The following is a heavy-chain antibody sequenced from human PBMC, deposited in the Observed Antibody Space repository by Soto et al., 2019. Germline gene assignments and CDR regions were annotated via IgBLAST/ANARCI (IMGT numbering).Heavy chain of an antibody. D-gene: IGHD2-15*01. J-gene: IGHJ6*02. CDR2: IVVGSGNT. CDR3: AADPHQVGYCSGGSCYGSYYYYGMDV. V-gene: IGHV1-58*01. Sequence: GASVKVSCKASGFTFTSSAVQWVRQARGQRLEWIGWIVVGSGNTNYAQKFQERVTITRDMSTSTAYMELSSLRSEDTAVYYCAADPHQVGYCSGGSCYGSYYYYGMDVWGQGTTVTVSS. CDR1: GFTFTSSA.